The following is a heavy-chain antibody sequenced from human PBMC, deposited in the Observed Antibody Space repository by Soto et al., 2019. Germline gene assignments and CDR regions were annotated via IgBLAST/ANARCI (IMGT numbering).Heavy chain of an antibody. CDR1: GFTFNNYA. D-gene: IGHD3-10*01. Sequence: GGSLRLSCAASGFTFNNYAMSWVRQAPGKGLEWVSAISANGISTYYADSVRGRFTSARDNSENTLILQMNRLRADDTAVYYCTRDAISMVRGTDNWFDPWGQGTLVTVSS. J-gene: IGHJ5*02. V-gene: IGHV3-23*01. CDR2: ISANGIST. CDR3: TRDAISMVRGTDNWFDP.